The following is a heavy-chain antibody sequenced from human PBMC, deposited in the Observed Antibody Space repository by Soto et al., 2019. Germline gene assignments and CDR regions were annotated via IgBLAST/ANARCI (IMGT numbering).Heavy chain of an antibody. CDR2: IIPIFGTA. D-gene: IGHD6-19*01. Sequence: ASVKVSCKASGGTFSSYAISWVRQAPGQGLEWMGGIIPIFGTANYAQKFQGRVTITADKSTSTAYMELSSPRSEDTAVYYCARVGIAVAGDIGYYFDYWGQGTLVTVSS. J-gene: IGHJ4*02. CDR1: GGTFSSYA. V-gene: IGHV1-69*06. CDR3: ARVGIAVAGDIGYYFDY.